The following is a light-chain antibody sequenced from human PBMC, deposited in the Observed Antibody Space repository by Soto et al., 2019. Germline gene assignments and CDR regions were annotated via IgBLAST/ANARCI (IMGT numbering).Light chain of an antibody. J-gene: IGKJ4*01. CDR3: QQLNTYPVT. V-gene: IGKV1-9*01. CDR1: QGISRY. Sequence: IQLTQSPSSLSASVGDSVTITCRASQGISRYLSWYQQKPGRAPKLLISAASTLQSGVPARFSGNGSGTDFTLSITSLQPEDFATYYCQQLNTYPVTFGGGTKVEIK. CDR2: AAS.